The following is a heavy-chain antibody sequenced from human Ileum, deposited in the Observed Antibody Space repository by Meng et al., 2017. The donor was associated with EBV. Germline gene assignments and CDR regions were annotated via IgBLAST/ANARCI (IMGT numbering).Heavy chain of an antibody. Sequence: QWQMLGSCPGLVQPSGTLSLPWAVSGDSISSHRWWGWVRQPPTKGPEWIGEIFHVGTGNYNPSLKSRVTISMDTSKNQISLGLTSVTAADTAVYYCAARVGGSYSGFDLWGQGTLVTVSS. J-gene: IGHJ4*02. D-gene: IGHD1-26*01. CDR2: IFHVGTG. CDR3: AARVGGSYSGFDL. V-gene: IGHV4-4*02. CDR1: GDSISSHRW.